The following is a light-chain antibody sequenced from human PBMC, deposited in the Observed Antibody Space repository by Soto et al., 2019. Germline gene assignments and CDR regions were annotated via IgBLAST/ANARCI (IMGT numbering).Light chain of an antibody. CDR2: GAS. Sequence: ETVLTQSPGTLSLSPGERATLSCRASQSVSSSYLAWYQQKPGQAPRLLIYGASSRATGIPDRFSGSGSGTDFTLTISRLEPEDFAVYYCQQYGSSPTFGQGTKVDI. V-gene: IGKV3-20*01. J-gene: IGKJ1*01. CDR1: QSVSSSY. CDR3: QQYGSSPT.